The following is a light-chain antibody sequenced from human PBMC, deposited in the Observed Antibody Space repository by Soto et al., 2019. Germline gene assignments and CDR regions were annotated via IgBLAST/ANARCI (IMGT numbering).Light chain of an antibody. V-gene: IGKV1-5*03. CDR3: QQYNTYSRT. Sequence: DIQMTQSPSTLSASVGDRVTITCRASQSVITSLAWYQHKPGKAPKLLIYRASTLESGVPSRFSGSGSGTEFTLTISSLQPDDFATYYCQQYNTYSRTFGQGTKVEI. J-gene: IGKJ1*01. CDR2: RAS. CDR1: QSVITS.